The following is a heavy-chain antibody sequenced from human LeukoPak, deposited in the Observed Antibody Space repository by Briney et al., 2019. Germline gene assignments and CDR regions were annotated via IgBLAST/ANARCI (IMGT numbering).Heavy chain of an antibody. J-gene: IGHJ6*02. CDR1: GFTVSSYY. CDR2: IYSGGST. D-gene: IGHD2-15*01. V-gene: IGHV3-53*01. Sequence: GGSLRLSCVASGFTVSSYYMSWVRQAPGKGLEWVSVIYSGGSTYYADSVKGRFTISRDNSKNMLFLQMNSLRVEDTAVYYCARVGCSGGRCPGYGMDVWGQGTTVTVSS. CDR3: ARVGCSGGRCPGYGMDV.